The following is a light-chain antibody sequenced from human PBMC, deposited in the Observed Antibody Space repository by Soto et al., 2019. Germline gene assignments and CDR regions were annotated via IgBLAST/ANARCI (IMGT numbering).Light chain of an antibody. J-gene: IGLJ3*02. CDR3: ASYAGSINWV. Sequence: QSVLTQPPSASASPGQSVTISCTGTSSDVGGYNDVSWYQQHPGKAPKLMVFEVSKRLSGVPDRFSGSKSGNTASLTGSVLQAEDEADYYSASYAGSINWVLCGGTKMTVL. V-gene: IGLV2-8*01. CDR2: EVS. CDR1: SSDVGGYND.